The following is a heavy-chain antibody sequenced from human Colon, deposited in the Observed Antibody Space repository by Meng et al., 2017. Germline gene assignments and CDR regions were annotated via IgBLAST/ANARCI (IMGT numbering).Heavy chain of an antibody. V-gene: IGHV3-23*01. CDR3: ARAPSTSHSSFDY. D-gene: IGHD2-2*01. CDR1: GFSFSSQA. Sequence: GESLKISCAASGFSFSSQAMTWVRQAPGKGLEWVSAISDSGGSTYYADSVKGRFTISRDNSKNTLSLQMNSLRAEDTAVYYCARAPSTSHSSFDYWGQGTLVTVSS. CDR2: ISDSGGST. J-gene: IGHJ4*02.